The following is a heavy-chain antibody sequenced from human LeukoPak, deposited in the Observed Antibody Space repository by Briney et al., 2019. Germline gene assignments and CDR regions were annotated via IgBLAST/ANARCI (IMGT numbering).Heavy chain of an antibody. CDR3: ARGPRASSSWYAWFDP. D-gene: IGHD6-13*01. J-gene: IGHJ5*02. CDR2: INHSGST. V-gene: IGHV4-39*07. CDR1: GGSISSSSYY. Sequence: SEALSLTCTVSGGSISSSSYYWSWIRQPPGKGLEWIGEINHSGSTNYNPSLKSRVTISVDTSKNQFSLKLSSVTAADTAVYYCARGPRASSSWYAWFDPWGQGTLVTVSS.